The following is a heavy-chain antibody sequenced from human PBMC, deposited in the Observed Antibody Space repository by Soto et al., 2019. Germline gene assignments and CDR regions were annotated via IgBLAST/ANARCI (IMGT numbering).Heavy chain of an antibody. Sequence: GGSLRLSCAASGFTFSSYGMHWVRQAPGKGLEWVAVIWYDGSNKYYADSVKGRFTISRDNSKNTLYLQMNSLRAEDTAVYYYARRGYSSSWQQKNYYYYYGMDVWGQGTTVTVSS. CDR1: GFTFSSYG. D-gene: IGHD6-13*01. J-gene: IGHJ6*02. CDR3: ARRGYSSSWQQKNYYYYYGMDV. CDR2: IWYDGSNK. V-gene: IGHV3-33*01.